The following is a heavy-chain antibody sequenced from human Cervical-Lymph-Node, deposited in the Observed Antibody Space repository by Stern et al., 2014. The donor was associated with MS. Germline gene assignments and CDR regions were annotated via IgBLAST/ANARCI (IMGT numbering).Heavy chain of an antibody. CDR1: GFNFSAYY. CDR3: ARGLPSF. V-gene: IGHV3-11*01. Sequence: VQLVESGGDLVKPGGSLRLSCAASGFNFSAYYMNWIRQAPGKGLEWLSYISSNGTVIYYADSGKGRFIISRDNAKQSLYLQMNRLRAEDTAVYYCARGLPSFWGQGSLVTVSP. D-gene: IGHD1-26*01. J-gene: IGHJ4*02. CDR2: ISSNGTVI.